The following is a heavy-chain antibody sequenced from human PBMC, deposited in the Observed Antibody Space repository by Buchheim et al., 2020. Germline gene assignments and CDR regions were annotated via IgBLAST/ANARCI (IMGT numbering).Heavy chain of an antibody. V-gene: IGHV3-30*04. J-gene: IGHJ4*02. CDR2: IPADGRNK. D-gene: IGHD3-22*01. CDR3: SRDNYHDSSGYRNPDYYFDY. CDR1: GFTFSRHA. Sequence: QVQLVESGGGMVQPGRSLRLSCAASGFTFSRHAIHWVRQAPGKGLEWVAVIPADGRNKYYADSVKGRFSISRDNSKNTLYLQMNRLSAEYTAVYYCSRDNYHDSSGYRNPDYYFDYGGQGTL.